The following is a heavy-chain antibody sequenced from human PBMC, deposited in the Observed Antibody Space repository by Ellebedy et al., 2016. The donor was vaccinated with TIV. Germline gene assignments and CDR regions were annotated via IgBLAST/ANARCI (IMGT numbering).Heavy chain of an antibody. CDR3: AKDRGRYSSGWYYFDY. Sequence: GESLKISCAASGFTFSSYSMNWVRQAPGKGLELVSAISGSGGSTYYADSVKGRFTISRDNSKNTLYLQMNSLRAEDTAVYYCAKDRGRYSSGWYYFDYWGQGTLVTVSS. J-gene: IGHJ4*02. CDR1: GFTFSSYS. CDR2: ISGSGGST. V-gene: IGHV3-23*01. D-gene: IGHD6-19*01.